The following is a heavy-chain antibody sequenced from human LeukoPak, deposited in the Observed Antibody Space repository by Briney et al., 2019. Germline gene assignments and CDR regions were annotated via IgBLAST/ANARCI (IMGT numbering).Heavy chain of an antibody. CDR3: ARGYSSSWYPKEYYFDY. Sequence: SGGSLRLSCAASGFTFSSYDMHWVRQATGKGLEWVSAIGTAGDTYYPGSVKGRFTISRENAKNSLYLQMNSLRAGDKAVYYCARGYSSSWYPKEYYFDYWGQGTLVTVSS. CDR1: GFTFSSYD. CDR2: IGTAGDT. J-gene: IGHJ4*02. V-gene: IGHV3-13*04. D-gene: IGHD6-13*01.